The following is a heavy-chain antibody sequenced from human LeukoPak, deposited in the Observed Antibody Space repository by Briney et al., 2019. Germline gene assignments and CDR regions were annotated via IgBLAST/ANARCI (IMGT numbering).Heavy chain of an antibody. CDR3: ARRAGRRGIVATDYYGMDV. Sequence: GGSLRLSCAASGFTFSSYEMYWVRQAPGKGLEWVSYISSSGSTIYYADSVKGRFTISRDNAKNSLYLQMNSLRAEDTAVYYCARRAGRRGIVATDYYGMDVWGQGTTVTVSS. J-gene: IGHJ6*02. V-gene: IGHV3-48*03. CDR1: GFTFSSYE. CDR2: ISSSGSTI. D-gene: IGHD5-12*01.